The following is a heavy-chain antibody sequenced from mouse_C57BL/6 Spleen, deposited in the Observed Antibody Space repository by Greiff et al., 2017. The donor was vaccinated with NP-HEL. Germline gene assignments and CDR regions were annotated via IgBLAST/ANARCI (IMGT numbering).Heavy chain of an antibody. CDR2: IDPENGDT. D-gene: IGHD2-5*01. CDR3: TTGDSNYYYAMDD. J-gene: IGHJ4*01. CDR1: GFNIKDDY. Sequence: VQLKESGAELVRPGASVKLSCTASGFNIKDDYMHWVKQRPEQGLEWIGWIDPENGDTEYASKFQGKATITADPSYNTAYLQLSSLTSEDTAVYYCTTGDSNYYYAMDDWGKGTSVTVSS. V-gene: IGHV14-4*01.